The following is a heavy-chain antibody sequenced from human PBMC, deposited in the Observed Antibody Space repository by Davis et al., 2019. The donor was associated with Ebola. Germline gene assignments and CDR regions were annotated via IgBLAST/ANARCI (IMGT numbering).Heavy chain of an antibody. CDR3: ARASTVTPFDY. CDR1: GGSLSNAY. CDR2: IYSSGST. V-gene: IGHV4-59*01. J-gene: IGHJ4*02. D-gene: IGHD4-11*01. Sequence: MPSETLSLTCTVSGGSLSNAYWSWIRQPPGKGLEWIGYIYSSGSTNYNPSLKSRVTISVDTSKKQFSLKLSSVTAADTAVYYCARASTVTPFDYWGQGTLVTVSS.